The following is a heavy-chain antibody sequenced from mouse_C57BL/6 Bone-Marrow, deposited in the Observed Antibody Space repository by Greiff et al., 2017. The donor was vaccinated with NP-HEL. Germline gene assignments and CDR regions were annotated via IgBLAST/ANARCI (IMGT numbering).Heavy chain of an antibody. CDR1: GYTFTDYY. J-gene: IGHJ1*03. D-gene: IGHD2-10*02. Sequence: VQLQQSGPELVKPGASVKISCKASGYTFTDYYMNWVKQSHGKSLEWIGDINPNNGGTSYNQKFKGKATLTVDKSSSTAYMELRSLTSEDSAVYYCAVWLHWYFDVWGTGTTVTVSS. CDR3: AVWLHWYFDV. V-gene: IGHV1-26*01. CDR2: INPNNGGT.